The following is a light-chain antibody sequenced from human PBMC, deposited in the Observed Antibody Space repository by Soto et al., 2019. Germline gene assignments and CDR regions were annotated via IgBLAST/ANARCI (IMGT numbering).Light chain of an antibody. J-gene: IGKJ3*01. CDR1: QSVSSN. CDR2: GAS. Sequence: EIVMTQSPATLSVSPGERATLSCRASQSVSSNFAWYQQKPGQAPRLLIYGASTRATRITARFSGSGSGTECTLTISSLQSEDFAVYYCQQYNNWPLFTFGPGTKVEIK. CDR3: QQYNNWPLFT. V-gene: IGKV3-15*01.